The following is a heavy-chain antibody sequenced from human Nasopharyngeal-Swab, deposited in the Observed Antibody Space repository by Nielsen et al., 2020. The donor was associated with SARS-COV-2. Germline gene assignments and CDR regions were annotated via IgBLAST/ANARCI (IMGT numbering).Heavy chain of an antibody. J-gene: IGHJ5*02. Sequence: ASVKVSCKASGYTFTSYDINWVRQATGQGLEWMGWMNPNSGNTGYAQKFQGRVTMTRNTSISTAYMELSSLRSEDTAVYYCARALTRSITLFGVVSPNWCDPWGQGTLVTVSS. D-gene: IGHD3-3*01. CDR1: GYTFTSYD. CDR3: ARALTRSITLFGVVSPNWCDP. V-gene: IGHV1-8*01. CDR2: MNPNSGNT.